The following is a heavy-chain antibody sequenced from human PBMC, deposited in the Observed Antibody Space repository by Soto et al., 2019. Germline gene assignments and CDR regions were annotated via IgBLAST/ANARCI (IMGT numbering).Heavy chain of an antibody. J-gene: IGHJ6*02. CDR3: ARAPGRMMNALRYYYGLDV. CDR2: IYHRGGT. D-gene: IGHD2-8*01. V-gene: IGHV4-31*02. CDR1: GGSISSGGYY. Sequence: QVQLQESGPGLVKPSETLSFTCNVSGGSISSGGYYWSWIRQLPGKGLEWIGYIYHRGGTYYNPAHKRRITISVDTSKNQCSLKMTSVTAADTAVYFCARAPGRMMNALRYYYGLDVWGQGTTVTVSS.